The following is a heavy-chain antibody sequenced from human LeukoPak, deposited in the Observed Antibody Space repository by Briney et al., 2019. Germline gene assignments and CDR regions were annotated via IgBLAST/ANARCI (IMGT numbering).Heavy chain of an antibody. CDR1: GVSISSGSYY. J-gene: IGHJ4*02. V-gene: IGHV4-61*02. Sequence: SETLSLTCTVSGVSISSGSYYWSWIRQPAGKGLEWIGRIYTSGSTKYNPSLKSRVTISVDTSKNQFSLKLSSVTAADTAVYYCARDRTDYDFWSGLFDYWGQGTLVTVSS. CDR2: IYTSGST. D-gene: IGHD3-3*01. CDR3: ARDRTDYDFWSGLFDY.